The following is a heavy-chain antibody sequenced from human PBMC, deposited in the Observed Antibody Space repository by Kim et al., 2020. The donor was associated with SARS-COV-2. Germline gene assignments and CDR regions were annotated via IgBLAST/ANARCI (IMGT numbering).Heavy chain of an antibody. CDR3: ARDWCPYEIVTGAYYSYGMDV. CDR1: GFTFSNYC. Sequence: GGSLRLSCAASGFTFSNYCMSWVRQAPGKGLEWVSNINHGGSEKYYADSVKGRFTISRDNPKNSLYLQMNSLRAEDTAVYYCARDWCPYEIVTGAYYSYGMDVWGQGTTVTVSS. CDR2: INHGGSEK. V-gene: IGHV3-7*03. D-gene: IGHD3-9*01. J-gene: IGHJ6*02.